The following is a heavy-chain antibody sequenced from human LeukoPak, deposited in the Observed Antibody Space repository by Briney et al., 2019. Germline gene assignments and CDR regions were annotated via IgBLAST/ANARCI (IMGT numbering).Heavy chain of an antibody. Sequence: PGGSLRLSCVASGFIFRNYWISWVRQAPGKGLEWVANINEGGSQTYYVDSVRGRFIISRDNAKDSLFLQMNSLTAEDTAVYYCVTDRSRIRGAWGQGATVTVSS. CDR1: GFIFRNYW. CDR3: VTDRSRIRGA. CDR2: INEGGSQT. J-gene: IGHJ6*02. V-gene: IGHV3-7*02. D-gene: IGHD2-15*01.